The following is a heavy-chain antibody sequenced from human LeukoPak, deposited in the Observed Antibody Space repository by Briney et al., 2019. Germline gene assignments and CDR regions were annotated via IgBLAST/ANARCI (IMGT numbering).Heavy chain of an antibody. CDR3: ARGWAWGVISGWYLDY. V-gene: IGHV4-34*01. CDR1: GGSFSGYY. CDR2: INHSGST. D-gene: IGHD6-19*01. Sequence: SETLSLTCAVYGGSFSGYYWSWIRQPPGKGLEWIAEINHSGSTNYNPSLKSRVTISVDTSKNQFSLKLSSVTAADTAVYYCARGWAWGVISGWYLDYWGQGTLVTVSS. J-gene: IGHJ4*02.